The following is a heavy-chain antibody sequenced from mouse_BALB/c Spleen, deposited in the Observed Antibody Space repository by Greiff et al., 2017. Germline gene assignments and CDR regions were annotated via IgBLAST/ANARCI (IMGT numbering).Heavy chain of an antibody. CDR2: INPNNGGT. CDR1: GYTFTEYT. V-gene: IGHV1-18*01. CDR3: ASRGGYYLPWFAY. J-gene: IGHJ3*01. D-gene: IGHD2-3*01. Sequence: EVKLQESGPELVKPGASVKISCKTSGYTFTEYTMHWVKQSHGKSLEWIGGINPNNGGTSYNQKFKGKATLTVDKSSSTAYMELRSLTSEDSAVYYCASRGGYYLPWFAYWGQGTLVTVSA.